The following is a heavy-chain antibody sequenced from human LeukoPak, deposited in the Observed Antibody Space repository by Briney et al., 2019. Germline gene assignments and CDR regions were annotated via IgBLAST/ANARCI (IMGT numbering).Heavy chain of an antibody. V-gene: IGHV3-48*03. CDR3: ERVYCSSTSCSFDY. CDR1: GFTFSSYE. CDR2: ISSSGSTI. D-gene: IGHD2-2*01. J-gene: IGHJ4*02. Sequence: GGCLRLSCASSGFTFSSYEMNWVRQAPGKGLEWGSYISSSGSTIYYADSVKGRFTISRDNAKNSLYLQMNSLRAEDTAVYYCERVYCSSTSCSFDYWGQGTLVTVSS.